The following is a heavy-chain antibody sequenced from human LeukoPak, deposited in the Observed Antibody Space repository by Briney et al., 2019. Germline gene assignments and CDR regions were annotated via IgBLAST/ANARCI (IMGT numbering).Heavy chain of an antibody. Sequence: SETLSLTCSVSDGSISSGYYYWAWIRQPPGKGPEWIGSIYYSGTTYPNPSLKSRVTISVDTSKNQFSLKLSSVTAADTAVYYCARGRIWGGIYFDYWGQGTLVTVSS. J-gene: IGHJ4*02. CDR3: ARGRIWGGIYFDY. CDR2: IYYSGTT. CDR1: DGSISSGYYY. V-gene: IGHV4-39*07. D-gene: IGHD1-14*01.